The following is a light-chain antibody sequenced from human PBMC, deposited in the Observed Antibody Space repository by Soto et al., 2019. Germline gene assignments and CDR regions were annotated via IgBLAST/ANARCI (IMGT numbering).Light chain of an antibody. V-gene: IGKV3-20*01. CDR2: GAS. CDR3: EQNRRPPVWT. Sequence: EIVLTQSPGTLSLSPGERATLSCRASQSITNNHLAWYQQKPGQAPRLLIYGASMRATGNPDRFSGRVSGKDFTLSSGKLEPEDFTVYYCEQNRRPPVWTFGQGPKVEIK. CDR1: QSITNNH. J-gene: IGKJ1*01.